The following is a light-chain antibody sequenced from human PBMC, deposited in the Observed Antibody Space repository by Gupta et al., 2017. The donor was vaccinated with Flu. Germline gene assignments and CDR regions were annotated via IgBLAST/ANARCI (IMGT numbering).Light chain of an antibody. Sequence: EIVSTQSPGILSLSPGERATLSCRASQSVGSSYLAWYQQKPGQAPSLLIYGASSRATGIPDRFSGSRSGTDFTLTISRLEPEDFAVYYCQKYCTSPLTFGGGTKVEI. CDR3: QKYCTSPLT. V-gene: IGKV3-20*01. CDR2: GAS. CDR1: QSVGSSY. J-gene: IGKJ4*01.